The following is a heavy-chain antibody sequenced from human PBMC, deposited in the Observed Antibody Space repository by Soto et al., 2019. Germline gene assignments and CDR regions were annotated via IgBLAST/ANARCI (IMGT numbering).Heavy chain of an antibody. D-gene: IGHD3-9*01. CDR2: ISGSGGST. Sequence: PGGSLRLSCAASGFTFSSYAMSWVRQAPGKGLEWVSAISGSGGSTCYADSVKGRFTISRDNSKNTLYLQMNSLRAEDTAVYYCAKWVEYDILTGYYRYFDYWGQGTLVTVSS. V-gene: IGHV3-23*01. CDR1: GFTFSSYA. J-gene: IGHJ4*02. CDR3: AKWVEYDILTGYYRYFDY.